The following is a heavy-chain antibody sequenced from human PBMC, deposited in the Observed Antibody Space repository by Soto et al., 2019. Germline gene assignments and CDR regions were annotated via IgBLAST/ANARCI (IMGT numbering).Heavy chain of an antibody. D-gene: IGHD6-19*01. CDR2: ISYDGSNK. CDR3: ASSVVAGTYGMDV. V-gene: IGHV3-30-3*01. J-gene: IGHJ6*02. CDR1: GFTFSSYA. Sequence: GGSLRLSCAASGFTFSSYAMHWVRQAPGKGLEWVAVISYDGSNKHYADSVKGRFTISRDNSKNTLYLQMNSLRAEDTAVYYCASSVVAGTYGMDVWGQGTTVTVSS.